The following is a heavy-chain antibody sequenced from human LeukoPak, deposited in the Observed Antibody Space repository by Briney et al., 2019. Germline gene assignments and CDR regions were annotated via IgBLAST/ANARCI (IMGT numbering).Heavy chain of an antibody. J-gene: IGHJ4*02. CDR3: ARVPVDTSMVSHIDY. CDR2: IKQDGSER. CDR1: GFTFSTYW. Sequence: GGSLRLSCAASGFTFSTYWMSWVRQAPGKGLEWVANIKQDGSERYYVDPVKGRFTISRDNAENSLYLQMHSLRAEDTAVYYCARVPVDTSMVSHIDYWGQGTLVTVSS. V-gene: IGHV3-7*01. D-gene: IGHD5-18*01.